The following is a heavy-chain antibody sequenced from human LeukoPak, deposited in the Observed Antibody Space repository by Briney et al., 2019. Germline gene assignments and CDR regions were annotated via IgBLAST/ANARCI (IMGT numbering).Heavy chain of an antibody. Sequence: GGSLRISCAASGFTFSTYAMSWVRQAPGKGLEWVSEISASGVTTSYAEYAKGRFIISRDNSKDTLYLQMNSLRAEDTAIYYCVKGPAAMSNWGQGTLVTVSS. D-gene: IGHD6-13*01. CDR2: ISASGVTT. CDR1: GFTFSTYA. CDR3: VKGPAAMSN. V-gene: IGHV3-23*01. J-gene: IGHJ4*02.